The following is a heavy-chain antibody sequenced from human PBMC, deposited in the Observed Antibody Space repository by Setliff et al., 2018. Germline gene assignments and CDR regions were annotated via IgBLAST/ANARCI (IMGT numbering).Heavy chain of an antibody. CDR2: INHSGST. J-gene: IGHJ6*03. D-gene: IGHD3-3*01. CDR1: GGSSSGYY. CDR3: ARGKPFFGVVIMGYYYYYMDV. Sequence: PSETLSLTCAVYGGSSSGYYWSWIRQPPGKGLEWIGEINHSGSTNYNPSLKSRVTISVDTSKNQFSLKLSSVTAADTAVYYCARGKPFFGVVIMGYYYYYMDVWGKGTTVTV. V-gene: IGHV4-34*01.